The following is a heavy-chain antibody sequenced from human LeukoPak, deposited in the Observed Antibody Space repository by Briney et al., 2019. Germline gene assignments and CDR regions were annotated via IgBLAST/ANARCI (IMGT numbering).Heavy chain of an antibody. CDR3: AREMYGDYVRTMDV. D-gene: IGHD4-17*01. CDR2: IYYSGST. V-gene: IGHV4-59*11. CDR1: GGSISSHY. Sequence: PSETLSLTCTVSGGSISSHYWSWIRQPPGKGLEWIGYIYYSGSTNYNPSLKSRVTISVDTSKNQFSLKLSSVTAADTAVYYCAREMYGDYVRTMDVWGKGTTVTVSS. J-gene: IGHJ6*03.